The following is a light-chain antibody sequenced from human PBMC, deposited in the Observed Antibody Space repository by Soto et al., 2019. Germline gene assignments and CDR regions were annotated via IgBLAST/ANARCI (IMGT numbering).Light chain of an antibody. V-gene: IGLV2-23*01. CDR1: SSDVGSYNL. Sequence: QSALTQPASVSGSPGQSITISCTGTSSDVGSYNLVSWYQQHPGKAPKLMIYEGSKRPSGVSNRFSGSKSGNTASLTISGLRAEDEGDYYCCSYAGSSTVVFGGGTKLTVL. CDR3: CSYAGSSTVV. J-gene: IGLJ2*01. CDR2: EGS.